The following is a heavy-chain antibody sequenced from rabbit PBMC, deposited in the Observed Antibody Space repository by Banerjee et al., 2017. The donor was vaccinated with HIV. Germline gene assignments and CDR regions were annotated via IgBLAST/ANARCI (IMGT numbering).Heavy chain of an antibody. Sequence: QSLEESGGDLVKPGASLTLTCTASGFSFSSGYDMSWVRQAPGKGLEWIGYIYRSGSTYYASWAKGRFTISRSTSLNTVTLQMTSLTAADTATYFCARDVAGREDFNLWGPGTLVTVS. CDR1: GFSFSSGYD. CDR2: IYRSGST. J-gene: IGHJ4*01. V-gene: IGHV1S40*01. D-gene: IGHD4-2*01. CDR3: ARDVAGREDFNL.